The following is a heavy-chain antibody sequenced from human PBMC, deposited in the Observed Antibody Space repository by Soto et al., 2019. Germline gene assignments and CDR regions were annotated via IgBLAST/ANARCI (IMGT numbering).Heavy chain of an antibody. Sequence: PGGSLRLSCAASGFTFSNHGIHWVRQAPGKGLEWVTFISYDGRKTYYADSVKGRFTISRDNSQNTVYLQMNSLRPEDTAVYFCARDWASGETYFGIDDWGQGTLVTVSS. CDR1: GFTFSNHG. D-gene: IGHD2-21*01. V-gene: IGHV3-30*04. CDR3: ARDWASGETYFGIDD. CDR2: ISYDGRKT. J-gene: IGHJ4*02.